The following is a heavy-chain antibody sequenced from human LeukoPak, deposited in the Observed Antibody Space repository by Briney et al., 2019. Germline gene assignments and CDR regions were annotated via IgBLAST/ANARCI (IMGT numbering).Heavy chain of an antibody. CDR1: GGSISSYY. Sequence: KPAETLSLTCTVSGGSISSYYWSWIRQPPGKGLEWIGYIYYSGSTYYNPSLKSRVTISVDTSKNQFSLKLSSVTAADTAVYYCAREDARTDAFDIWGQGTMVTVSS. CDR3: AREDARTDAFDI. CDR2: IYYSGST. V-gene: IGHV4-59*06. J-gene: IGHJ3*02.